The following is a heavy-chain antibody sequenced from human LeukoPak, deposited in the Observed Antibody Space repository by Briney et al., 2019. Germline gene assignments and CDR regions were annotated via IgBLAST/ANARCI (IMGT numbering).Heavy chain of an antibody. J-gene: IGHJ4*02. CDR1: EFTFSSYS. CDR2: ISSSSSTI. Sequence: GGSLGLSCEASEFTFSSYSMNWVRQAPGKGLEWVSYISSSSSTIYYAESVKGRFTVSRDNAKNSLYLQMNSLRVEDTAVYYCARSRGNSGSYPLDYWGQGTLVTVSS. V-gene: IGHV3-48*01. D-gene: IGHD1-26*01. CDR3: ARSRGNSGSYPLDY.